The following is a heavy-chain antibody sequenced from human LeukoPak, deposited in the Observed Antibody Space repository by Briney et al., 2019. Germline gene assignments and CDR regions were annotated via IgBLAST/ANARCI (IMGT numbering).Heavy chain of an antibody. D-gene: IGHD6-19*01. Sequence: PGGSLRLSCAASGFAFSSYSMNWVRQAPGKGLEWVSSVSSSSSYIYYADSVKGRFTISRDNAKNSLYLQMNSLRAEDTAVYYCARAGSSGWYVDYYYYGMDVWGKGPRSPSPQ. J-gene: IGHJ6*01. CDR3: ARAGSSGWYVDYYYYGMDV. V-gene: IGHV3-21*01. CDR1: GFAFSSYS. CDR2: VSSSSSYI.